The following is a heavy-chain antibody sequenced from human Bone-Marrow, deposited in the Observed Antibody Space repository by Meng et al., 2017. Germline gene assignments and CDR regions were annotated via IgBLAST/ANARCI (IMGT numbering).Heavy chain of an antibody. Sequence: VRLLESGGGVVQPGRSLRLSCAASGLTFSTYNMQWVSQAPGKGLEWVAVISFDGNNKYYADSVKGRFTISRDNSKNTLYLQMNSLRLEDTAVYYCAKGDFDWGQGTLVTVSS. D-gene: IGHD3/OR15-3a*01. CDR3: AKGDFD. J-gene: IGHJ4*02. CDR2: ISFDGNNK. V-gene: IGHV3-30*18. CDR1: GLTFSTYN.